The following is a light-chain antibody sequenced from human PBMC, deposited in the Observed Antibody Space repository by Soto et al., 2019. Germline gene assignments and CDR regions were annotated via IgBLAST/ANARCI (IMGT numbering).Light chain of an antibody. V-gene: IGKV3-15*01. CDR3: QQYNNWPRT. J-gene: IGKJ1*01. CDR2: GAS. CDR1: QSVSSN. Sequence: EIAMTQSPATLSVSPGKRATLSCRASQSVSSNLAWYQQKPGQAPRLLIYGASTRATGIPARFRGSGSGTEFTLTISSLESEDFAGSYCQQYNNWPRTFGQGTKVEIK.